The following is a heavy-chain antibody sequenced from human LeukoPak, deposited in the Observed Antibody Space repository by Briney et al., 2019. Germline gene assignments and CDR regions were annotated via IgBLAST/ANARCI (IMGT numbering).Heavy chain of an antibody. CDR3: AKFMVRGVIRDYFDY. Sequence: SETLSLTCTVSGGSISSGGYYWRWIRQHPGKGLEWIGYIYYSGSTYYNPSLKSRVTISVDTSKNQFSLKLSSVTAADTAVYYCAKFMVRGVIRDYFDYWGQGTLVTVSS. J-gene: IGHJ4*02. V-gene: IGHV4-31*03. CDR1: GGSISSGGYY. D-gene: IGHD3-10*01. CDR2: IYYSGST.